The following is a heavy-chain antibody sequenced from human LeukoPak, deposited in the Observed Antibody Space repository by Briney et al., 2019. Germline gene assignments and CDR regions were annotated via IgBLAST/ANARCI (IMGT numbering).Heavy chain of an antibody. Sequence: ASVKVSCKASGYTFTSYDINWVRQATGQGLEWMGWMNPNSGNAGYEQKFQGRVTMTRNNSISTAYMELSSLRSEDTAVYYCAKDGQRYSSGFAFDIWGQGTMVTVSS. V-gene: IGHV1-8*01. D-gene: IGHD6-19*01. J-gene: IGHJ3*02. CDR3: AKDGQRYSSGFAFDI. CDR1: GYTFTSYD. CDR2: MNPNSGNA.